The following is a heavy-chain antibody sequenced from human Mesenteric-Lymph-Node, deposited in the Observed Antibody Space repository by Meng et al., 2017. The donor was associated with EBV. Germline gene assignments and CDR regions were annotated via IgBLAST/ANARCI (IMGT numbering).Heavy chain of an antibody. Sequence: QVQFQQWGAGLLKPSETLSLTCAVYGGSFGGDYWTWIRQPPGKGLEWIGEILRTGGTTYNPSLKSRVTISVDTSKNQFSLKVTSVTAADTAVYYCARRKSGWNRYYLDYWGQGALVTVSS. D-gene: IGHD6-19*01. CDR3: ARRKSGWNRYYLDY. CDR1: GGSFGGDY. J-gene: IGHJ4*02. V-gene: IGHV4-34*02. CDR2: ILRTGGT.